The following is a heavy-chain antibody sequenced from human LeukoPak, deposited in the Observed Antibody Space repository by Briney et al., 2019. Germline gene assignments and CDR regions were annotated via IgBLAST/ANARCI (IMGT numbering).Heavy chain of an antibody. Sequence: GGSLGLSCAASGFTFSSYSMNWVRQAPGKGLEWVSSITSSSSYIYYADSVKSRFTISRDNAKNSLYMQMNSLRAQDTAVYYWARDRGYSYFGYWGQGALVTVT. V-gene: IGHV3-21*01. J-gene: IGHJ4*02. CDR3: ARDRGYSYFGY. CDR2: ITSSSSYI. D-gene: IGHD5-18*01. CDR1: GFTFSSYS.